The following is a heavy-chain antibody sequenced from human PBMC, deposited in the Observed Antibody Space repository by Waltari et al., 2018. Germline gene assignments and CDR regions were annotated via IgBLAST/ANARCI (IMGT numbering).Heavy chain of an antibody. CDR1: GGTFSSYA. CDR2: IIPIFGTA. J-gene: IGHJ4*02. D-gene: IGHD3-22*01. V-gene: IGHV1-69*12. Sequence: QVQLVQSGAEVKKHVSSVKVSCKASGGTFSSYAISWVGQAPGQGLEWMGGIIPIFGTANYAQKFQGRVTITADESTSTAYMELSSLRSEDTAVYYCAGDYGGNYDLDYWGQGTLVTVSS. CDR3: AGDYGGNYDLDY.